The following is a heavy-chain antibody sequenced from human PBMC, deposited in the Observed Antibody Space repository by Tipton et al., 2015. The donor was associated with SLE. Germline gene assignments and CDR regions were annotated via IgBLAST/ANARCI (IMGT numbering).Heavy chain of an antibody. D-gene: IGHD2-8*02. V-gene: IGHV3-23*01. CDR1: GFIFSSYG. CDR2: ISAAGGGT. Sequence: SLRLSCAASGFIFSSYGMHWVRQAPGKGLEWVSTISAAGGGTYYADSVKGRFTISRDNSKNTVFLQMNSLRAEDTAVYYCAKDITGGVCYFHWGQGTLVTVSS. CDR3: AKDITGGVCYFH. J-gene: IGHJ4*02.